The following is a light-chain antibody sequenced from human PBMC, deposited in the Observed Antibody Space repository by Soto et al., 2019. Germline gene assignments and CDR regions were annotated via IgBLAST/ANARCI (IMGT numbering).Light chain of an antibody. Sequence: QSVLTQPASVSGFPGQSITISCPGTSSDVGNYNLVSWYQHDPGKAPKLLIYEGSKRPSGVSDRFSGSKSGNTASLTISGLQAEDEADYYCCSYASSSTYVFGTGTKVTVL. CDR3: CSYASSSTYV. V-gene: IGLV2-23*01. CDR2: EGS. CDR1: SSDVGNYNL. J-gene: IGLJ1*01.